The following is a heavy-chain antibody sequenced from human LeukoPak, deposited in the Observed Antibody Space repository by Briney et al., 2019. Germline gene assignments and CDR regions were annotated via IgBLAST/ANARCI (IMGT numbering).Heavy chain of an antibody. CDR1: GYTFTGYY. D-gene: IGHD3-3*01. V-gene: IGHV1-2*02. Sequence: ASVKVSCKASGYTFTGYYIHWVRQAPGQGLEWMGWINPNSGRTDYAQRFQGRVTMTRDTSVSTAYMELSRLRSDDTAVYYCARALDGGFLEWSGYFDYWGQGTLVTVSS. J-gene: IGHJ4*02. CDR3: ARALDGGFLEWSGYFDY. CDR2: INPNSGRT.